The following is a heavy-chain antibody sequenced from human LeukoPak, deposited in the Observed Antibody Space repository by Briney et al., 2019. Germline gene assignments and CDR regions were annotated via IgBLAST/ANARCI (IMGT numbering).Heavy chain of an antibody. J-gene: IGHJ6*02. D-gene: IGHD1-26*01. Sequence: SETLSLTCAVYGGSFSGYYWSWIRQPPGKGLEWIGEINHSGSTNYNPSLKSRVTISVDTSKNQFSLKLSSVTAADTAVYYCARQQGGSYRLSYYYYGMDVWGQGTTVTVSS. V-gene: IGHV4-34*01. CDR3: ARQQGGSYRLSYYYYGMDV. CDR2: INHSGST. CDR1: GGSFSGYY.